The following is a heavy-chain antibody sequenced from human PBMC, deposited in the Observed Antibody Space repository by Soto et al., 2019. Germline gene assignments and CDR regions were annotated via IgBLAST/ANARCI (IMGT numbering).Heavy chain of an antibody. J-gene: IGHJ6*02. CDR1: GGSFSGYY. V-gene: IGHV4-34*01. Sequence: SSETLSLTCAVYGGSFSGYYWSWIRQPPGKGLEWIGEINHSGSTNYNPSLKSRVTISVDTSKNQFSLKLSSVTAADTAVYYCARGGRREYDFWSGYYTGIGYYYGMDVWGQGTTVT. CDR3: ARGGRREYDFWSGYYTGIGYYYGMDV. D-gene: IGHD3-3*01. CDR2: INHSGST.